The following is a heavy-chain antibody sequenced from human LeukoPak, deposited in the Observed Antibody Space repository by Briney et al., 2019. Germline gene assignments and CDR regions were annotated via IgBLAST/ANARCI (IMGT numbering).Heavy chain of an antibody. J-gene: IGHJ4*02. V-gene: IGHV3-23*01. CDR3: AKDLGYCSSTSCFLDY. CDR2: ISGSGGST. CDR1: GFTFSSYA. D-gene: IGHD2-2*01. Sequence: GGSLRLSCAASGFTFSSYAMSWVRQAPGKGLEWVSAISGSGGSTYYAESAKGRFTISRDNPKNTLYLQMNSLRAEDTAVYYCAKDLGYCSSTSCFLDYWGQGTLVTVSS.